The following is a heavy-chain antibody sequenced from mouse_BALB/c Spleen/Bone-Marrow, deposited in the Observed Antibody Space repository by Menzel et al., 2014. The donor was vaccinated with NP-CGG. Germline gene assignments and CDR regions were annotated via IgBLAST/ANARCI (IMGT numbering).Heavy chain of an antibody. Sequence: EVNLVESGGGLVQPGGSRKLSCAASGFTFSSFGMHWVRQAPEKGLEWVASISSGSRTVFYADTVKGRFTISRDNPKNTLFLQMTSLRSEDTAMYYCTRSRGNGDDFDYWGQGTTLTVSS. V-gene: IGHV5-17*02. CDR3: TRSRGNGDDFDY. D-gene: IGHD3-3*01. CDR2: ISSGSRTV. CDR1: GFTFSSFG. J-gene: IGHJ2*01.